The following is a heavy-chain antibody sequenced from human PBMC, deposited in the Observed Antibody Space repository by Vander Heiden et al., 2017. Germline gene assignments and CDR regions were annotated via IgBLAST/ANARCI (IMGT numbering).Heavy chain of an antibody. CDR2: IWYDGSNK. V-gene: IGHV3-33*01. Sequence: QVQLVESGGGVVQPGRSLRLSCAAAGFTFSSYGMHWVRQAPGKGLEWVAVIWYDGSNKYYADSVKGRFTISRDNSKNTLYLKMNSLRAEDTAVYYCARDQTGSIDYWGQVTLVTVSS. CDR1: GFTFSSYG. CDR3: ARDQTGSIDY. J-gene: IGHJ4*02. D-gene: IGHD3-10*01.